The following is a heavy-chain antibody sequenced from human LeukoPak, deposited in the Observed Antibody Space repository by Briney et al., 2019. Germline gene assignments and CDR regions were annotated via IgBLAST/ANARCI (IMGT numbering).Heavy chain of an antibody. CDR3: ARVGAKGGWYFDL. CDR2: ISSGSSYI. CDR1: GFTFSSYW. Sequence: GGSLRLSCAASGFTFSSYWMHWVRQAPGKGLEWVSSISSGSSYIYYADSVKGRFTISRDNAKNSLHLQMDSLRADDTAVYYCARVGAKGGWYFDLWGRGTLVTVSS. V-gene: IGHV3-21*01. D-gene: IGHD3-10*01. J-gene: IGHJ2*01.